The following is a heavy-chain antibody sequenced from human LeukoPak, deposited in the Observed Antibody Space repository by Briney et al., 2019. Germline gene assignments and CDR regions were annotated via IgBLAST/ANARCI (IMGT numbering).Heavy chain of an antibody. D-gene: IGHD3-3*01. CDR3: AKDPHYDFWSGYYTDGWYYFDY. CDR1: GFTFSSYA. V-gene: IGHV3-30*04. Sequence: GGSLRLSCAASGFTFSSYAMHWVRQAPGKGLEWVAVISYDGSNKYYADSVKGRFTISRDNSKNTLYLQMNSLRAEDTAVYYCAKDPHYDFWSGYYTDGWYYFDYWGQGTLVTVSS. J-gene: IGHJ4*02. CDR2: ISYDGSNK.